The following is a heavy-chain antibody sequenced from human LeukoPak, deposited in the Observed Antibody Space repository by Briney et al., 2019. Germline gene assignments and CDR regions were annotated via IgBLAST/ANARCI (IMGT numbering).Heavy chain of an antibody. CDR1: GYTFTSYY. Sequence: ASVKVSCKASGYTFTSYYMHWVRQAPGHGLEWMGIIDPSGVSTSYAQKFQGRLPMTANTSTNTASMELRSLRSDDTAVSYCARPANLYYASDAFDIWCQGTMVTVSS. D-gene: IGHD1-26*01. CDR2: IDPSGVST. CDR3: ARPANLYYASDAFDI. V-gene: IGHV1-46*01. J-gene: IGHJ3*02.